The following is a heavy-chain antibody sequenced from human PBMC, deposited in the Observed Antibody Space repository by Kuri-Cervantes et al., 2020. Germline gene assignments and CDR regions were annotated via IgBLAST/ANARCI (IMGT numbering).Heavy chain of an antibody. CDR3: ARDLESSYSRSWYVGGGWFDS. V-gene: IGHV6-1*01. J-gene: IGHJ5*01. CDR2: TYYRSKWYN. CDR1: GDSVSSNSAT. Sequence: SQTLSLTCAISGDSVSSNSATWNWVRQPPSRGLGWLGRTYYRSKWYNDYAVSVKSRITSNPDTSKNQFSLQLNSVTPDDTAVYYCARDLESSYSRSWYVGGGWFDSWGQGTLVTVSS. D-gene: IGHD6-13*01.